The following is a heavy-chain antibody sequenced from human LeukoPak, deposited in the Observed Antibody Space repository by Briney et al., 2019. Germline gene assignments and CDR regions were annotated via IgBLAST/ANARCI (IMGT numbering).Heavy chain of an antibody. J-gene: IGHJ4*02. CDR3: ARGLLGGSGSYMAY. Sequence: KSGGSLRLSCAASGFTFSSYSMNWVRQAPGKGLEWVSYISSSSSTIYYADSVKGRFTISRDNAKNSLYLQMNSLRAEDTAVYYCARGLLGGSGSYMAYWGQGTLVTVSS. CDR2: ISSSSSTI. CDR1: GFTFSSYS. D-gene: IGHD3-10*01. V-gene: IGHV3-48*01.